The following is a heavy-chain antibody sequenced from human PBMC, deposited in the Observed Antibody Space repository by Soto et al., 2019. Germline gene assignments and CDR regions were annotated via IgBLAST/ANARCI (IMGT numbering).Heavy chain of an antibody. D-gene: IGHD3-10*01. CDR2: IYYSGST. CDR1: GGSISSGGYS. J-gene: IGHJ6*02. CDR3: ARVPMVRGKDGSYYYGMDV. V-gene: IGHV4-61*08. Sequence: SETLSLTCAVSGGSISSGGYSWSWIRQPPGKGLEWIGYIYYSGSTNYNPSLKSRVTISVDTSKNQFSLKLSSVTAADTAVYYCARVPMVRGKDGSYYYGMDVWGQGTTVTVSS.